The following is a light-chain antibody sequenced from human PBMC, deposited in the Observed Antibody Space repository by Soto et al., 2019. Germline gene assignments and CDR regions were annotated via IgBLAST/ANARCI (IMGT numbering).Light chain of an antibody. V-gene: IGLV2-14*01. CDR1: SSDVGGYNY. Sequence: QSALTQPASVSGSPGQSITISCTGTSSDVGGYNYVSWYQQHPGKAPKLMIYDVSNRPSGVSNRFSGSKSGNTASLTISGLQAEVEADYYCSSYTSSSTIVVFGGRTKVTVL. CDR3: SSYTSSSTIVV. J-gene: IGLJ2*01. CDR2: DVS.